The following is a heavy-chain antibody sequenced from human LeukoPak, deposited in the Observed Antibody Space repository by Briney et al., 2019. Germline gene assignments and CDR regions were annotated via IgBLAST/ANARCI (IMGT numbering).Heavy chain of an antibody. V-gene: IGHV3-20*01. CDR1: GFTFDDYG. D-gene: IGHD3-22*01. CDR3: ARAADYYDSSGYYNY. J-gene: IGHJ4*02. CDR2: INWNGGGT. Sequence: GGSLRLSCAASGFTFDDYGMSWVRQAPGKGLEWVSGINWNGGGTVYADSVKGRFTISRDNAKNSLYLQMNSLRAEDTALYHCARAADYYDSSGYYNYWGQGTLVTVSS.